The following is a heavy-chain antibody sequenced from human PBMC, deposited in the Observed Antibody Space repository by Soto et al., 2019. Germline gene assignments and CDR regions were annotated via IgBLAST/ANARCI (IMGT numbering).Heavy chain of an antibody. Sequence: QSGGSLRLSCAASGFTFSSYAMHWVRQAPGKGLEWVAVISDDRSNKYYADSVKGRFTISRDNSKNTLYLQMNSLRAEDTAVYYCARDPDSSGWYRFDYWGRGTLVTVSS. CDR2: ISDDRSNK. CDR3: ARDPDSSGWYRFDY. CDR1: GFTFSSYA. V-gene: IGHV3-30*04. J-gene: IGHJ4*02. D-gene: IGHD6-19*01.